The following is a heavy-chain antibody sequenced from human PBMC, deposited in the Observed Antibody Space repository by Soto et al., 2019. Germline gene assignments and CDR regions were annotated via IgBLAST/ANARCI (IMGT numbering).Heavy chain of an antibody. CDR2: IKHDGSER. J-gene: IGHJ4*02. CDR3: ARELSWAGRDY. V-gene: IGHV3-7*01. CDR1: GFRVNTNW. Sequence: EVQLVESGGGLVQPGGSLRLSCAASGFRVNTNWMSWVRQAPGKGLEWLANIKHDGSERNHVDSVRGRFTISIDNAKSSLYLQMNSLRVEDTAVDYCARELSWAGRDYVGQGTLVIVSP. D-gene: IGHD3-10*01.